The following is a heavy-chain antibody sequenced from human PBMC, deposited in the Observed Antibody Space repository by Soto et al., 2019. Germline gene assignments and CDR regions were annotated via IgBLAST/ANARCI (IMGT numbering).Heavy chain of an antibody. CDR3: AKDRIAAAGTGHLAEYSQH. Sequence: LRLSCAASGFTFSSYAMSWVRQAPGKGLEWVSAISGSGGSTYYADSVKGRFTISRDNSKNTLYLQMNSLRAEDTAVYYCAKDRIAAAGTGHLAEYSQHWGQGTLVTVSS. J-gene: IGHJ1*01. CDR1: GFTFSSYA. D-gene: IGHD6-13*01. CDR2: ISGSGGST. V-gene: IGHV3-23*01.